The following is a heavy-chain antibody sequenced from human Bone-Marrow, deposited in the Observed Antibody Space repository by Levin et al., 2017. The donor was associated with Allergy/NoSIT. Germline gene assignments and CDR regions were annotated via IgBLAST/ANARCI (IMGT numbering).Heavy chain of an antibody. D-gene: IGHD5-18*01. CDR3: ARTDTAMVHYYYYYYMDV. Sequence: GGSLRLSCAASGFTVSSNYMSWVRQAPGKGLEWVSVIYSGGSTYYADSVKGRFTISRDNSKNTLYLQMNSLRAEDTAVYYCARTDTAMVHYYYYYYMDVWGKGTTVTVSS. V-gene: IGHV3-66*01. CDR1: GFTVSSNY. J-gene: IGHJ6*03. CDR2: IYSGGST.